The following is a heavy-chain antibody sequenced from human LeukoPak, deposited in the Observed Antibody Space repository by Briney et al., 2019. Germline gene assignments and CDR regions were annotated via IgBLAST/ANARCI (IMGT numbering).Heavy chain of an antibody. V-gene: IGHV3-20*04. CDR1: GFTFDDYD. CDR2: INWNGDST. J-gene: IGHJ4*02. D-gene: IGHD3-22*01. Sequence: GGSLRLSCAASGFTFDDYDMRWVRQAPGKGLEWVSGINWNGDSTGYADSVEGRFTISRDNAKNSLYLQMNSLRTEDTALYYCAKGPLYYYDSTGRIDYWGQGTLVTVSS. CDR3: AKGPLYYYDSTGRIDY.